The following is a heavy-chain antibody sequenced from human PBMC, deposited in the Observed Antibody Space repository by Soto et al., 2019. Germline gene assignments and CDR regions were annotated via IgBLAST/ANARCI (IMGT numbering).Heavy chain of an antibody. CDR3: ARSSGGSCYSPLDY. V-gene: IGHV3-23*01. CDR1: GFTFKNYA. D-gene: IGHD2-15*01. Sequence: GGSLILSCAASGFTFKNYAMTWVRRAPGKGPEWVSVICGTSVNTYYADSVKGRFTISRDDSKNTLYLQMDSLRAEDTAVYSCARSSGGSCYSPLDYWGQGTPVTVSS. CDR2: ICGTSVNT. J-gene: IGHJ4*02.